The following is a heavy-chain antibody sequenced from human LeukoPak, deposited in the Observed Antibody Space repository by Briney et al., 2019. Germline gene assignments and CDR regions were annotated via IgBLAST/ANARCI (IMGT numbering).Heavy chain of an antibody. V-gene: IGHV1-24*01. D-gene: IGHD3-22*01. Sequence: ASVKVSCKGSGYTLSELSIHWVRQAPGKGLEWMGGEDGEAIYAQKFQGRVTMTEDTSTDTAYMDLSSLISEDTAVYYCASIDLDSWGQGTLVTVSS. J-gene: IGHJ4*02. CDR1: GYTLSELS. CDR2: EDGEA. CDR3: ASIDLDS.